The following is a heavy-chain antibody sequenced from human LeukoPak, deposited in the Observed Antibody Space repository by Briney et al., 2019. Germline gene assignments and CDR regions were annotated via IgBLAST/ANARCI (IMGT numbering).Heavy chain of an antibody. Sequence: SETLPLTCAVSGGPFSGYFWSWIRQSSGKGLEWIGEIHNSGTTNYNPSLNSRVTISEDTSKDQFYLNLSSVTAADTAVYYCARRYYYNLGSFPFDFWGQGTLVTVSS. CDR3: ARRYYYNLGSFPFDF. D-gene: IGHD3-10*01. CDR2: IHNSGTT. J-gene: IGHJ4*02. CDR1: GGPFSGYF. V-gene: IGHV4-34*01.